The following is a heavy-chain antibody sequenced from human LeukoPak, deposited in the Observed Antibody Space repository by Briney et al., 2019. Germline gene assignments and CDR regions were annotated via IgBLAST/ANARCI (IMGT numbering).Heavy chain of an antibody. CDR1: GFTFSSYG. D-gene: IGHD5-24*01. Sequence: GGSLRLSCAASGFTFSSYGMHWVRQAPGKGLEWVAVISYDGSNKYYADSVKGRFTISRDNSKNTLYLQMHSLMAEDTAVYYSAKAISRWLQSCFDYWGQGTLVTVSS. CDR3: AKAISRWLQSCFDY. V-gene: IGHV3-30*18. CDR2: ISYDGSNK. J-gene: IGHJ4*02.